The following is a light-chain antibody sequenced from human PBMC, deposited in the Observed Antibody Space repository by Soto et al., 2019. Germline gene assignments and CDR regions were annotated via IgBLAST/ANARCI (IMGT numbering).Light chain of an antibody. CDR1: SSDVGGYNY. CDR2: DVS. CDR3: SSYTSSSTLLYV. J-gene: IGLJ1*01. Sequence: QSALTQPASVSGSPGQSITISCTGTSSDVGGYNYVSWYQQHPGKAPKLMIYDVSNRPSGVSNRFSGSKSGNTASLTISGLQAEDESDYSCSSYTSSSTLLYVFGTGTKINVL. V-gene: IGLV2-14*01.